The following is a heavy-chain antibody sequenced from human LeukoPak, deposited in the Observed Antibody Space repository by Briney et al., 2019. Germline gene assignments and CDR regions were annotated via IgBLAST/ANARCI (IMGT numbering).Heavy chain of an antibody. CDR3: APVDGYCSGGSCSY. CDR2: ISGSGGST. J-gene: IGHJ4*02. V-gene: IGHV3-23*01. Sequence: GGSLRLSCAASGFTFSSYAMSWVSQAPGKGLGWVSAISGSGGSTYYADSVKGRFTISRDNSKNTLYLQMNSLRAEDTAVYYCAPVDGYCSGGSCSYWGQGTLVTVSS. CDR1: GFTFSSYA. D-gene: IGHD2-15*01.